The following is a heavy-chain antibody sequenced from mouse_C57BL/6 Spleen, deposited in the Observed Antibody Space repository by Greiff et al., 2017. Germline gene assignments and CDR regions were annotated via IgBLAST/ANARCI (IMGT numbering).Heavy chain of an antibody. CDR1: GFNIKDDY. Sequence: EVKLQQSGAELVRPGASVKLSCTASGFNIKDDYMHWVKQRPEQGLEWIGWIDPENGDTEYASKFQGKATITADTSSNTAYLRLSSLTSEDTAVYYCTLRLLYYFDYWGQGTTLTVSS. CDR2: IDPENGDT. D-gene: IGHD3-2*02. V-gene: IGHV14-4*01. CDR3: TLRLLYYFDY. J-gene: IGHJ2*01.